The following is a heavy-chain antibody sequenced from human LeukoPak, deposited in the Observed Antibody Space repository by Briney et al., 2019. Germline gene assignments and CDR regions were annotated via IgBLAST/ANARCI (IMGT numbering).Heavy chain of an antibody. Sequence: GGSLRLSCAASGFTFSSYSMNWVRQAPGKGLEWVSYIRSGGSPIYYADSVKGRFTISRDNAKNSLYLQMNSLRDEDTAVYYCARAQFQYGTWDYWGQGTLVTVSS. V-gene: IGHV3-48*02. CDR3: ARAQFQYGTWDY. J-gene: IGHJ4*02. D-gene: IGHD4-17*01. CDR2: IRSGGSPI. CDR1: GFTFSSYS.